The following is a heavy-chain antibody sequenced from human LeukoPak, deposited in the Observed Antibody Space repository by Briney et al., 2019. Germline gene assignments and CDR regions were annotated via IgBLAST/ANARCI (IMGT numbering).Heavy chain of an antibody. CDR1: GYTFSSYY. J-gene: IGHJ4*02. D-gene: IGHD6-19*01. Sequence: GASVKVSCKASGYTFSSYYMHWVRQAPGKGLEWVSAISGSGGSTYYADSVKGRFTISRDNSKNTLYLQMNSLRAEDTAVYYCAKDYLYSSGWYNFDYWGQGTLVTVSS. CDR2: ISGSGGST. V-gene: IGHV3-23*01. CDR3: AKDYLYSSGWYNFDY.